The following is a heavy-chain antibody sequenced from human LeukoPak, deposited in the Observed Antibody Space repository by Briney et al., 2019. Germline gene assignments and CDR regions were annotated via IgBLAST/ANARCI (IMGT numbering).Heavy chain of an antibody. CDR2: INPNSGGT. Sequence: ASVKVSCKASGYTFTAYYMHWVRQVPGQGLEWMGWINPNSGGTNYAQKFQGRVTITGDTSIRTAYMELSSLRSDDTAEYYCASPSFETGTYYYFDYWGQGTLVTVSS. J-gene: IGHJ4*02. CDR1: GYTFTAYY. CDR3: ASPSFETGTYYYFDY. V-gene: IGHV1-2*02. D-gene: IGHD1-26*01.